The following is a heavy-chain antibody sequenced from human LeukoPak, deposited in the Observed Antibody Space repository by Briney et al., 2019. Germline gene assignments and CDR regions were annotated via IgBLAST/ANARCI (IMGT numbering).Heavy chain of an antibody. CDR2: VTNNGDTT. V-gene: IGHV3-64*01. J-gene: IGHJ6*03. CDR3: ARGHPYNYGSNYMDV. Sequence: GGSLRLSCAASGFNSSAYAMHWVRQAPGKGLEYVSVVTNNGDTTYYANSVKGRFTISRDNSKSTLFLQMDSLRGEDMGVYYCARGHPYNYGSNYMDVWGSGTTVTVS. CDR1: GFNSSAYA. D-gene: IGHD3-10*01.